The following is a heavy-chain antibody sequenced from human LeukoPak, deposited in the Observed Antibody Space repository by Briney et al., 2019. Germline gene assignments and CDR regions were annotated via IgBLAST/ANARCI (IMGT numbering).Heavy chain of an antibody. CDR1: GFTFSSYW. CDR3: AKLPDYGDLQDY. J-gene: IGHJ4*02. CDR2: INSDGSST. V-gene: IGHV3-74*01. D-gene: IGHD4-17*01. Sequence: PGGSLRLSCAASGFTFSSYWMHWVRQAPGKGLVWVSRINSDGSSTSYADSVKGRFTISRDNAKNTLYLQMNSLRAEDTAVYYCAKLPDYGDLQDYWGQGTLVTVSS.